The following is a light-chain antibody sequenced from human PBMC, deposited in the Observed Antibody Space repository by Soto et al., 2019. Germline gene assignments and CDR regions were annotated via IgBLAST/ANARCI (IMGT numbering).Light chain of an antibody. CDR3: QQYYQWPT. CDR1: QSVSSS. Sequence: IVLTQSPATLSVSPGERATLSCRASQSVSSSLAWYQRKPGQAPRLLIYGTSTRATGIPDRISGSASGTEFTLTISSLQSEDFAFYYCQQYYQWPTLGGGTKVEIK. V-gene: IGKV3-15*01. CDR2: GTS. J-gene: IGKJ4*01.